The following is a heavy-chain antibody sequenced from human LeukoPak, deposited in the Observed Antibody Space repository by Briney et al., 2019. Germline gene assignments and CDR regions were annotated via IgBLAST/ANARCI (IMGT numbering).Heavy chain of an antibody. CDR1: GFTFSNHW. Sequence: GGSLRLSCAASGFTFSNHWMAWVRQAPGKGLEWVANIKQDGSEKYYVDSVKGRLTISRDNAKNSLFLQVNSLRVEDTAVYYCARGSSGAHGDYSDYWGRGTLVTVSS. V-gene: IGHV3-7*01. CDR3: ARGSSGAHGDYSDY. CDR2: IKQDGSEK. J-gene: IGHJ4*02. D-gene: IGHD4-17*01.